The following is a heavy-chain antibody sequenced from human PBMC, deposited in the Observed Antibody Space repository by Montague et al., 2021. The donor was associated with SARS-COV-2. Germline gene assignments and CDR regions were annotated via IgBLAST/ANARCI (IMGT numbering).Heavy chain of an antibody. Sequence: SETLSLTCAVYGGSLSGYYWSWIRQPPGEGLEWIAEISHSGSTSYNPSLKSRVTISVDTSKNQFSLKLSSVTAADTAVYYCARVPVLLWFGERGYWFDPWGQGTLVTVSS. J-gene: IGHJ5*02. CDR2: ISHSGST. D-gene: IGHD3-10*01. CDR3: ARVPVLLWFGERGYWFDP. CDR1: GGSLSGYY. V-gene: IGHV4-34*01.